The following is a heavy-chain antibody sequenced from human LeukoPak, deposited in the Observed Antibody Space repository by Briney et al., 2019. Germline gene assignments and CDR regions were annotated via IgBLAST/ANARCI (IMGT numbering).Heavy chain of an antibody. Sequence: GGSLRLSCAASGFTFDDYGMSWVRQAPGKGLEWVSGINWNGGSTGYADSVKCRFTISRDNAKNSLYLQMNSLRAEDTALYHCARGIEGYCSSTSCPYYFDYWGQGTLVTVSS. J-gene: IGHJ4*02. V-gene: IGHV3-20*01. CDR2: INWNGGST. CDR3: ARGIEGYCSSTSCPYYFDY. CDR1: GFTFDDYG. D-gene: IGHD2-2*01.